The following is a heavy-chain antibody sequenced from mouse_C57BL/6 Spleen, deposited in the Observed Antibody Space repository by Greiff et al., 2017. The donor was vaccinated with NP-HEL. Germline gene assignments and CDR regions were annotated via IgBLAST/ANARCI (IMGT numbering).Heavy chain of an antibody. V-gene: IGHV1-26*01. CDR3: AREGHWFAY. CDR1: GYTFTDYY. CDR2: INPNNGGT. Sequence: VQLQQSGPELVKPGASVKISCKASGYTFTDYYMNWVKQSHGKSLEWIGDINPNNGGTSYNQKFKGKATLTVDKSSSTAYMELRSLTSEDSAVYYCAREGHWFAYWGQGTLVTVSA. J-gene: IGHJ3*01.